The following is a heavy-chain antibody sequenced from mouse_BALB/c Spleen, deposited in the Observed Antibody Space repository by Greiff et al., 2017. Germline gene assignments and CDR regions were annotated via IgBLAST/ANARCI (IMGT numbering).Heavy chain of an antibody. CDR1: GFNIKDTY. Sequence: VQLQQSGAELVKPGASVKLSCTASGFNIKDTYMHWVRQRPEQGLEWIGRIDPANGNTKYDPKFQGKATITADTSSNTAYLQLSSLTSEDTAVYYFARSGTGAWFAYWGQGTLVTVSA. CDR2: IDPANGNT. D-gene: IGHD2-14*01. CDR3: ARSGTGAWFAY. J-gene: IGHJ3*01. V-gene: IGHV14-3*02.